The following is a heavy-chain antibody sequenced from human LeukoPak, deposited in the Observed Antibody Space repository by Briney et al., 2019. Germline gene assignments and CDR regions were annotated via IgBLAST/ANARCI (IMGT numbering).Heavy chain of an antibody. Sequence: GGSLRLSCAASGFTFSSYAMSWVRQAPGKGLEWVTVIWYDGSNRYYAGSVKGRITISRDTSENTVSLQINNVKVDDTAIYYCARGTGAKRYYFDLWGQGILVTVSS. V-gene: IGHV3-33*08. CDR1: GFTFSSYA. CDR2: IWYDGSNR. CDR3: ARGTGAKRYYFDL. J-gene: IGHJ4*02.